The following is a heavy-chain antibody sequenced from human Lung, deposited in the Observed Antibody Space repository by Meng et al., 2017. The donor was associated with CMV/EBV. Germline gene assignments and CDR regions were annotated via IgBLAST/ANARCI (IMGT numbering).Heavy chain of an antibody. Sequence: CAVYGGSFGGYYWSWIRQPPGTGLEWIGEINHSGSTHYNPSLKSRVTISVDTSKNQFSLKLSSVTAADTAVYYCARAQLWPRRGFDYWGQGTLVTVSS. CDR1: GGSFGGYY. V-gene: IGHV4-34*01. D-gene: IGHD5-18*01. J-gene: IGHJ4*02. CDR2: INHSGST. CDR3: ARAQLWPRRGFDY.